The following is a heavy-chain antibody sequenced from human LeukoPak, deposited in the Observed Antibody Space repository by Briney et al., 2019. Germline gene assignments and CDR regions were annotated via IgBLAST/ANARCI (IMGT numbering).Heavy chain of an antibody. Sequence: PGGSLRLSCVGSGFTFSRYWLNWVRQAPGKGLEWISYIGGGGKTIWCADSVKGRFTISRDNAKNSLFLQMNSLRDEDTAVYYCVRDENWAFDIWGQGTMVTVFS. CDR1: GFTFSRYW. V-gene: IGHV3-48*02. CDR3: VRDENWAFDI. CDR2: IGGGGKTI. J-gene: IGHJ3*02. D-gene: IGHD2/OR15-2a*01.